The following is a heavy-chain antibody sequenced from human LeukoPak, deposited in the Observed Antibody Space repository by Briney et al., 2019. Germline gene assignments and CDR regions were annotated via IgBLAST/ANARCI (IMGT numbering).Heavy chain of an antibody. CDR1: GFTFSSYA. CDR2: ISGSGGST. V-gene: IGHV3-23*01. J-gene: IGHJ4*02. D-gene: IGHD3-22*01. Sequence: GGSLRLSCAASGFTFSSYAMSWVRQAPGKGLEWVSAISGSGGSTYYADSVKGRFTISRDNSKNTLYLQMNSLRAEDTAVYYCAKSAIHIVVVIDDYYYFDYWGQGTLVTVSS. CDR3: AKSAIHIVVVIDDYYYFDY.